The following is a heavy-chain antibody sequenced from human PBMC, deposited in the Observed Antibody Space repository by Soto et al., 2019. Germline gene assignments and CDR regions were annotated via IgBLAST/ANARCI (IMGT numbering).Heavy chain of an antibody. CDR3: ARHFWYYDSSGHYPFDY. J-gene: IGHJ4*02. CDR1: GYSFTSYW. V-gene: IGHV5-10-1*01. CDR2: IDPSDSYT. D-gene: IGHD3-22*01. Sequence: PGESLKISCKGSGYSFTSYWISWLRQMPGKGLEWMGRIDPSDSYTNYSPSFQGHVTISADKSISTAYLQWSSLKASDTAMYYCARHFWYYDSSGHYPFDYWGQGTLVTVS.